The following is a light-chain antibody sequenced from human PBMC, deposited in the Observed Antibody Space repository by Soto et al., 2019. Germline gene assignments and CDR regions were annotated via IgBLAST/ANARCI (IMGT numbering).Light chain of an antibody. CDR3: MQGTQWSPT. J-gene: IGKJ1*01. CDR1: QSLVYSDGIAY. V-gene: IGKV2-30*01. Sequence: DVVMTQSPLSLPVTLGQPASISCRSSQSLVYSDGIAYLNWFHQRPGQSPRRLIYRASNRDSGVPERFSGSGSGNDFTLNISRVESEDVGVYYCMQGTQWSPTFGPGTKVEIK. CDR2: RAS.